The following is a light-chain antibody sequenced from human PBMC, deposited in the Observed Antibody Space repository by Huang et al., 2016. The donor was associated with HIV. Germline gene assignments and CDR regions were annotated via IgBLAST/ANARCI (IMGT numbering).Light chain of an antibody. Sequence: EIVMTQSPATLSVSPGERATLSCRASQRSSTDLAWYQQKPGQAPRLLIYGASTRATGIPARFSGSGSGTEFTLTISSLQSEDFAVYYCQQYNNWPPWTFGQGTTVEI. J-gene: IGKJ1*01. CDR2: GAS. V-gene: IGKV3-15*01. CDR1: QRSSTD. CDR3: QQYNNWPPWT.